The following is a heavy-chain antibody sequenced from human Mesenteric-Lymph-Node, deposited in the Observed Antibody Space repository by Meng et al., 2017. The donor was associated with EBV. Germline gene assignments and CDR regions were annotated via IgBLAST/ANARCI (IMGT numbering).Heavy chain of an antibody. D-gene: IGHD5-12*01. CDR1: GDSFNNYG. CDR3: VRDLWLRIGECV. CDR2: ITPVFGIA. J-gene: IGHJ4*02. V-gene: IGHV1-69*17. Sequence: RSWGEVKKPGSSVKVFCKGSGDSFNNYGISWVRQAPGQGLEWMGEITPVFGIANYAESFQGRVTITADTSTRTAYMDLSSLRSDDTAVYYCVRDLWLRIGECVWGQGTLVTVSS.